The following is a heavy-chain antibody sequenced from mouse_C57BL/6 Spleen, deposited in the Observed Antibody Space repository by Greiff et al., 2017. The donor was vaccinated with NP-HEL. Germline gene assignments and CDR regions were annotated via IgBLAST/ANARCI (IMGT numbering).Heavy chain of an antibody. V-gene: IGHV14-1*01. CDR3: TTGGLLYYAMDY. J-gene: IGHJ4*01. CDR1: GFNIKDYY. Sequence: EVKLMESGAELVRPGASVTLSCTASGFNIKDYYMHWVKQRPEPGLEWIGRIDPEDGDTEYAPKFQGKATITADTSSNTAYLQLSSLTSEDTAVYYCTTGGLLYYAMDYWGQGTSVTVSS. D-gene: IGHD2-3*01. CDR2: IDPEDGDT.